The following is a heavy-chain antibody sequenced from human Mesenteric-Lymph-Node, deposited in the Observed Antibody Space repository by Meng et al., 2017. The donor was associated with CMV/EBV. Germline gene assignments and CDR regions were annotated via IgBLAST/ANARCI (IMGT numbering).Heavy chain of an antibody. V-gene: IGHV4-34*01. CDR2: IHLSGRT. CDR1: GGGSFSGYY. D-gene: IGHD1-26*01. CDR3: ARYTWEVHPYYGFDV. J-gene: IGHJ6*02. Sequence: SETLSLTCAVYGGGSFSGYYWSWIRQPPGKGLEWIGEIHLSGRTNYSPSLQSRVTISVDTSKKQFSLKLNSLTTTDTAVYYCARYTWEVHPYYGFDVWGQGTTVTVSS.